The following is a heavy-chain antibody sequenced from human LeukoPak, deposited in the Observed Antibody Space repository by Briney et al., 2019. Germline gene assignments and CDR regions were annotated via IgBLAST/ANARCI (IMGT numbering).Heavy chain of an antibody. V-gene: IGHV3-48*04. CDR1: GFTFSRYT. CDR2: ISSSGSTK. CDR3: ARDSIATDSSGYHGPYWYFDL. D-gene: IGHD3-22*01. J-gene: IGHJ2*01. Sequence: PGGSLRLSCAASGFTFSRYTMNWVRQAPGKGLEWVSYISSSGSTKYYADSVKGRFTISRDNAKNSLYLQMNSLRAEDTAVYYCARDSIATDSSGYHGPYWYFDLWGRGTLVTVSS.